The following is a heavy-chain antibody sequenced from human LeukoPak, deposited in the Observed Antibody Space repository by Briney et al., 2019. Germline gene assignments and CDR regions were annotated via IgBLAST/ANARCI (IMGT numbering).Heavy chain of an antibody. CDR1: GFTFSDHY. CDR3: AKGKYYGSGSYPSFDY. D-gene: IGHD3-10*01. J-gene: IGHJ4*02. Sequence: GGSLRLSCAASGFTFSDHYMDWVRQAPGKGLEWVSAISGSGGSTYYADSVKGRFTISRDNSKNTLYLQMNSLRAEDTAVYYCAKGKYYGSGSYPSFDYWGQGTLVTVSS. CDR2: ISGSGGST. V-gene: IGHV3-23*01.